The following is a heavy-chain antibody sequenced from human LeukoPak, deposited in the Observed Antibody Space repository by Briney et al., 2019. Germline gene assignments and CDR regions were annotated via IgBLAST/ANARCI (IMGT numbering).Heavy chain of an antibody. D-gene: IGHD3-10*01. CDR1: GFIFSDYG. Sequence: GGSLRLSCVGSGFIFSDYGMHWVRQAPGKGLEWVAVTSYDGSAKIYADSVKGRFTVSRDNSKNTLYLQMNSLRAEDTAVYFCARGGKLLWFGELYYYMDVWGKGTTVTVSS. V-gene: IGHV3-30*03. CDR3: ARGGKLLWFGELYYYMDV. J-gene: IGHJ6*03. CDR2: TSYDGSAK.